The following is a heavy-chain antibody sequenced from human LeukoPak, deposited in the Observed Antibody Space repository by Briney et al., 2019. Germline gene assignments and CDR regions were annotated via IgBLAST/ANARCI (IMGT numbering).Heavy chain of an antibody. CDR2: INPNSGGT. J-gene: IGHJ4*02. V-gene: IGHV1-2*02. D-gene: IGHD6-19*01. Sequence: ASVKVSCKASGYTFTGYYMHWVRQAPGQGLEWMGWINPNSGGTNYAQKFQGRVTMTRDTSISTAYMELSRLRSDDTAVYYCARDPIAVAGTPNLGGIDYWGQGTLVTVSS. CDR3: ARDPIAVAGTPNLGGIDY. CDR1: GYTFTGYY.